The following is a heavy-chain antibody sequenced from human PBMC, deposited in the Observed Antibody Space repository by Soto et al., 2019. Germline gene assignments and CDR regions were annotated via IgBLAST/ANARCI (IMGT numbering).Heavy chain of an antibody. J-gene: IGHJ5*02. CDR2: IYYNGST. V-gene: IGHV4-59*12. D-gene: IGHD3-3*01. Sequence: PSETLSLTCTVSGGSISSYYLSWIRQPPGKGLEWIGYIYYNGSTNYNPSLKSRVTISVDTSKNQFSLKLSSVTAADTAVYYCAREAQYPRRIYYDFWSGSFLFLSASPTKEVWFDPWGQGTLVTVSS. CDR3: AREAQYPRRIYYDFWSGSFLFLSASPTKEVWFDP. CDR1: GGSISSYY.